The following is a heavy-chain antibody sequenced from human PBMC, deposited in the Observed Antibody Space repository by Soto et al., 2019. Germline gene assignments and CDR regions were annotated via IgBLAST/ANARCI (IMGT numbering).Heavy chain of an antibody. J-gene: IGHJ4*02. Sequence: TSETLSLTCTVSGGSISSGDYYWTWIRQPPGKGLEWIGYIYYSGSTYCNPSLKSRVTISVDTSKNQFSLKLSSVTAADTAVYYCARAPWYYDSSGLQLGHFDYRGQGTLVTVSS. CDR1: GGSISSGDYY. V-gene: IGHV4-30-4*01. CDR2: IYYSGST. CDR3: ARAPWYYDSSGLQLGHFDY. D-gene: IGHD3-22*01.